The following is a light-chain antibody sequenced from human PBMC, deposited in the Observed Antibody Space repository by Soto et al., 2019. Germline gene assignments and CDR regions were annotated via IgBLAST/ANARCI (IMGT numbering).Light chain of an antibody. CDR1: SSDVGSYNL. CDR2: EGS. V-gene: IGLV2-14*02. Sequence: QSVLTQPASVSGSPGQSITISCTGTSSDVGSYNLVSWYQQHPGKAPKLMIYEGSKRPSGLSNRFSGSKSGNTASLTISGLQAEDEADYYCSSFTISRNTVIFGGGTKLTVL. CDR3: SSFTISRNTVI. J-gene: IGLJ2*01.